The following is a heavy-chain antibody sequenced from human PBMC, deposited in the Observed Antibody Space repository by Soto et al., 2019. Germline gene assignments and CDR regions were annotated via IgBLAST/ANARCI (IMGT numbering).Heavy chain of an antibody. CDR1: GYTFTRSG. D-gene: IGHD5-12*01. Sequence: QVQLVQSGAEVKKPGASVKVSCKASGYTFTRSGISWVRQAPGQGLEWMGWISTYNGDTNYAQTFQGRVTMTTDTSTSTVHMEVRSLRSDDTAVYYCAGEGVALYYYYGMDVWGQGTPVTVSS. CDR2: ISTYNGDT. CDR3: AGEGVALYYYYGMDV. V-gene: IGHV1-18*01. J-gene: IGHJ6*02.